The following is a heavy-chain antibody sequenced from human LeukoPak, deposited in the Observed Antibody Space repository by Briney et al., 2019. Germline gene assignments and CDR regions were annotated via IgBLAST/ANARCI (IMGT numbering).Heavy chain of an antibody. CDR3: ARDARFGELYFDY. D-gene: IGHD3-10*01. V-gene: IGHV3-7*01. CDR2: IKQDGSEK. J-gene: IGHJ4*02. Sequence: GGSLRLSCAASGFTFSSYWMSWVRQAPGKGLEWVANIKQDGSEKYYVDSVKGRFTISRDNAKNSLYLQMNSLRAEDTAVYYCARDARFGELYFDYWGQGTLVTVSS. CDR1: GFTFSSYW.